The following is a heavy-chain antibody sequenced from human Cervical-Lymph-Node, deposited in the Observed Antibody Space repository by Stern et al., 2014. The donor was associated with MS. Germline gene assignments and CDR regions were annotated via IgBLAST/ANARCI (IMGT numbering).Heavy chain of an antibody. J-gene: IGHJ4*02. D-gene: IGHD6-13*01. CDR2: SDHSGST. CDR1: GGSISSSNW. V-gene: IGHV4-4*02. Sequence: QVQLVESGPGLVKPSGTLYLTCAVSGGSISSSNWWSWVRQSPGKGLEWIGESDHSGSTIYNPSLKGRVTVSVDKAQHRLSLNPSSVTAADTAVYFCARFPASRPHVFDSWGQGTLVTVSS. CDR3: ARFPASRPHVFDS.